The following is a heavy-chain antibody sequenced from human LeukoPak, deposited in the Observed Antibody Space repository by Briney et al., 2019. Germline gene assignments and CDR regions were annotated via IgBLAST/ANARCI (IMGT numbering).Heavy chain of an antibody. J-gene: IGHJ6*02. CDR1: GFTFNNYW. CDR2: INPSESVK. V-gene: IGHV3-7*03. CDR3: AGGGGLDV. D-gene: IGHD3-16*01. Sequence: GGSLRLSCAASGFTFNNYWMTRVRQAPGKGLEWVASINPSESVKYYVNSVKGRFTISRDNAKNSLYLQMSNLRAEDTAVYFCAGGGGLDVWGQGATVTVSS.